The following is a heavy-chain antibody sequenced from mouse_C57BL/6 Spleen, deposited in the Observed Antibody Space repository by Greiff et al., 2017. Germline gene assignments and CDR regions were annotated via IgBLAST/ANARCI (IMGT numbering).Heavy chain of an antibody. CDR1: GYTFTDYY. D-gene: IGHD1-1*01. CDR3: ARGGITTVVDYWYFDV. V-gene: IGHV1-19*01. J-gene: IGHJ1*03. CDR2: INPYNGGT. Sequence: EVQLQQSGPVLVKPGASVKMSCKASGYTFTDYYMNWVKQSHGKSLEWIGVINPYNGGTSYNQKFKGKATLTVDKSSSTAYMELNSLTSEDSAVYYCARGGITTVVDYWYFDVWGTGTTVTVSS.